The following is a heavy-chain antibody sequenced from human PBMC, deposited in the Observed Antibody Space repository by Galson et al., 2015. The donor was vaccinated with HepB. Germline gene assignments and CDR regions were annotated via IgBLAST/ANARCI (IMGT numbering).Heavy chain of an antibody. J-gene: IGHJ6*03. CDR3: AREVEATTYMDV. CDR1: GYTFTGYY. Sequence: SVKVSCKASGYTFTGYYMHWVRQAPGQGLEWMGWINPNSGGTNYAQKFQGRVTMTRDTSISTAYMELSRLRSDDTAVYYCAREVEATTYMDVWGKGTTVTVSS. D-gene: IGHD1-26*01. V-gene: IGHV1-2*02. CDR2: INPNSGGT.